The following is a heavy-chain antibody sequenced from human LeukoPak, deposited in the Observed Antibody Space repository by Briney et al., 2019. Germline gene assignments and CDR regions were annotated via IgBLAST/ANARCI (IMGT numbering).Heavy chain of an antibody. CDR1: GRPFSSYA. Sequence: SVKLSCKASGRPFSSYAISWVRQAPRQGLEWMGRIIPILGIANYAQKFQGRVTITADKSTSTAYMELSSLRSEDTAVYYCARRKYSYGAYYGMDVWGQGTTVTVSS. D-gene: IGHD5-18*01. J-gene: IGHJ6*02. CDR2: IIPILGIA. V-gene: IGHV1-69*04. CDR3: ARRKYSYGAYYGMDV.